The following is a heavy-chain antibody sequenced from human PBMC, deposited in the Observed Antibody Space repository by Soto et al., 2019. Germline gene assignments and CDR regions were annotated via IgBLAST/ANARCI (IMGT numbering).Heavy chain of an antibody. CDR2: ISPNSGGT. CDR1: GYTFTGYY. D-gene: IGHD1-26*01. J-gene: IGHJ6*02. Sequence: EASVKVSCKASGYTFTGYYMHWVRQAPGQGLEWMGWISPNSGGTNYAQKFQGRVTMTRDTSISTAYMELSRLRSDDTAVYYCARGIGLGGQHDMDVWGHGTTVTISS. V-gene: IGHV1-2*02. CDR3: ARGIGLGGQHDMDV.